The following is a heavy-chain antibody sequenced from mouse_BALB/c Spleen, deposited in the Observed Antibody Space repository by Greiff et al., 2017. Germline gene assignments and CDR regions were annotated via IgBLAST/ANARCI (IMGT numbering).Heavy chain of an antibody. V-gene: IGHV5-6*01. Sequence: EVQLVESGGDLVKPGGSLKLSCAASGFTFSSYGMSWVRQTPDKRLEWVATISSGGSYTYYPDSVKGRFTISRDNAKNTLYLQMSSLKSEDTAMYYCERQDYYGNSRYYDYWGQGTTLTVSS. D-gene: IGHD1-1*01. CDR1: GFTFSSYG. CDR2: ISSGGSYT. J-gene: IGHJ2*01. CDR3: ERQDYYGNSRYYDY.